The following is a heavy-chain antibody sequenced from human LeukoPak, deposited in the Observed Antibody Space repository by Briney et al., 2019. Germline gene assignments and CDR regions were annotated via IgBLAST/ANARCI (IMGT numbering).Heavy chain of an antibody. CDR1: GFTIGGNY. Sequence: GGSLRLSCAASGFTIGGNYMSWVRQPPGKGLEWVSFIYSGVCTYYSDSVKGRFTISRDNSKNTLYLEMKNLKTEDTAVYYCAREPPSPLAFDIWGQGTMVTVSS. CDR3: AREPPSPLAFDI. J-gene: IGHJ3*02. CDR2: IYSGVCT. V-gene: IGHV3-66*02.